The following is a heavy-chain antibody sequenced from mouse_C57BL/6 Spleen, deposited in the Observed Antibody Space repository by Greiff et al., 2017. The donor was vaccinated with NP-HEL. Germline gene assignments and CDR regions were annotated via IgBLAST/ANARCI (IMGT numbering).Heavy chain of an antibody. V-gene: IGHV2-9*01. CDR2: IWGGGST. J-gene: IGHJ3*01. CDR3: AERDYGGSRCAC. CDR1: GFSLTSYG. D-gene: IGHD1-1*02. Sequence: QVQLQQSGPGLVAPSQSLSITCTVSGFSLTSYGVDWVRQPPGKGLEWLGVIWGGGSTNYNSALMSRLSICKVNSKCQVFLKMNSQQTDDTAIYYYAERDYGGSRCACWGQGTMVTVAT.